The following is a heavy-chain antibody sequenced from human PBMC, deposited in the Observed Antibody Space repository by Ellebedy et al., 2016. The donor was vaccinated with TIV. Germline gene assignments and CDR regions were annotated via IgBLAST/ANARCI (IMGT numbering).Heavy chain of an antibody. CDR2: IYTDGRST. CDR1: GFTFSRYW. V-gene: IGHV3-74*01. CDR3: ARDDDPNSGYDPYYYFDL. D-gene: IGHD5-12*01. J-gene: IGHJ2*01. Sequence: GESLKTSCAASGFTFSRYWKHWVRQASGKGLEWVSRIYTDGRSTNYADSVKGRFTIARDNAKNTLYLQVNSLRAEDTAVYYCARDDDPNSGYDPYYYFDLWGRGTLVTVSS.